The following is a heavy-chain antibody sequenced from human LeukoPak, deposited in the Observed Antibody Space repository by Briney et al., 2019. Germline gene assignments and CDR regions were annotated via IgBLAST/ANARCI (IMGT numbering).Heavy chain of an antibody. CDR2: IYYTGIS. V-gene: IGHV4-39*07. CDR3: VRADYNGGNPGSFDI. J-gene: IGHJ3*02. D-gene: IGHD2-8*01. CDR1: GASITIGAESYH. Sequence: SGTLSLTCTVSGASITIGAESYHWGWIRQPPGKGLEWIGTIYYTGISYYNPSLESRVTSSLDTSKNQFSLTLNSVTAADTAVYYCVRADYNGGNPGSFDIWGRGTMVTVSS.